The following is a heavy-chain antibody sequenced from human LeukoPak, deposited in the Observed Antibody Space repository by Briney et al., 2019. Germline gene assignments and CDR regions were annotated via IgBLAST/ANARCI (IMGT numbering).Heavy chain of an antibody. CDR2: ISAYNGNA. J-gene: IGHJ4*02. Sequence: ASVKVSCKASGYTFTSYGISWVRQAPGQGLEWMGWISAYNGNANYAQKFQGRVTMTRDTSISTAYMELSRLRSDDTAVYYCARDGSVTRYCSSTSCYLGYWGQGTLVTVSS. V-gene: IGHV1-18*01. CDR1: GYTFTSYG. D-gene: IGHD2-2*01. CDR3: ARDGSVTRYCSSTSCYLGY.